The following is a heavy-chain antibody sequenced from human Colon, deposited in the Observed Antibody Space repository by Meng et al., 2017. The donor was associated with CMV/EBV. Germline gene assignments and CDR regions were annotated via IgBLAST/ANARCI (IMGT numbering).Heavy chain of an antibody. J-gene: IGHJ5*01. V-gene: IGHV2-5*01. D-gene: IGHD2-2*01. Sequence: NTSRVGVGWIRQPPGKALEWLALIYWNEDKRYSPSLKSRLSITKGPSKNQVVLTMTNMDPVDTATYYCAHRLNEYCGTTSCSNWFDSWGQGTLVTVSS. CDR1: NTSRVG. CDR2: IYWNEDK. CDR3: AHRLNEYCGTTSCSNWFDS.